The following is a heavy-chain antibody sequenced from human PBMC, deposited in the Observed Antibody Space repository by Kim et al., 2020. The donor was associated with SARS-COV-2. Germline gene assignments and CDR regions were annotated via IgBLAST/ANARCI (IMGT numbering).Heavy chain of an antibody. CDR1: GGSISSSSYY. CDR3: ARQSFPLVVATIRDY. D-gene: IGHD1-26*01. Sequence: SETLSLTCTVSGGSISSSSYYWGWIRQPPGKGLEWIGSIYYSGSTYYNPSLKSRVTISVDTSKNQFSLKLSSVTAADTAVYYCARQSFPLVVATIRDYWGQGTLVTVSS. CDR2: IYYSGST. J-gene: IGHJ4*02. V-gene: IGHV4-39*01.